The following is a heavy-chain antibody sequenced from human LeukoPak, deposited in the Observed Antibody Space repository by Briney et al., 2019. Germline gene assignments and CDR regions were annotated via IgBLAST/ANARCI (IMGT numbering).Heavy chain of an antibody. CDR2: IKQDGSEK. CDR1: AFTFSSYW. CDR3: ARARSRIITGTTPQKYGMDV. D-gene: IGHD1-20*01. J-gene: IGHJ6*02. Sequence: GGSLRLSCAASAFTFSSYWMSWVRQAPGKGLEWVANIKQDGSEKYYVDSVKGRFTISRDNAKNSLYLQMNSLRAEDTAVYYCARARSRIITGTTPQKYGMDVWGQGTTVTVSS. V-gene: IGHV3-7*01.